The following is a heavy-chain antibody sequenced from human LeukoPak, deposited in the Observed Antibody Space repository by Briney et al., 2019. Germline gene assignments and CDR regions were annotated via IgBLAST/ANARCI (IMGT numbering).Heavy chain of an antibody. V-gene: IGHV3-23*01. J-gene: IGHJ6*02. CDR1: GFTFNNFA. CDR2: ISGTGGST. Sequence: GGSLRLSCVASGFTFNNFAMNWVRQGPGEGLEWVSAISGTGGSTYYADSVKGRFTISKDNSKNTVYLQMSSLRVDDTAVYYCAKAASSSWPSYYYGMDVWGQGTTVTVSS. D-gene: IGHD6-13*01. CDR3: AKAASSSWPSYYYGMDV.